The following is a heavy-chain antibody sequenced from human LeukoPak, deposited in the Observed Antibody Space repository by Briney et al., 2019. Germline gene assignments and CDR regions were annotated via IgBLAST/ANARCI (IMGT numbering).Heavy chain of an antibody. Sequence: TGGSLRLSCAASGFTFSSYAMSWVRQAPGKGLEWVSAISGSGGSTYYADSVKGRFTISRDNSKNTLYLQMNSMRAEDTAVYYCAKDYTVTTFEYFQNWGQGPLVTVS. CDR3: AKDYTVTTFEYFQN. V-gene: IGHV3-23*01. J-gene: IGHJ1*01. CDR1: GFTFSSYA. CDR2: ISGSGGST. D-gene: IGHD4-17*01.